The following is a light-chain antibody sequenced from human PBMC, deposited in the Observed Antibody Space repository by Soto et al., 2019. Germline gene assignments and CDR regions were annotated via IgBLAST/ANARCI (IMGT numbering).Light chain of an antibody. V-gene: IGLV1-40*01. J-gene: IGLJ3*02. CDR1: SSNIGADYD. Sequence: QLVLTQPPSVSEAPGQRVTISCTGSSSNIGADYDVHWYQQLPGTAPKLLIYGNSNRPSGVPDRFSGSKSGTSASLAITGLQAEDEADYYCQSYDSSLSAVVFGGGTKLTVL. CDR2: GNS. CDR3: QSYDSSLSAVV.